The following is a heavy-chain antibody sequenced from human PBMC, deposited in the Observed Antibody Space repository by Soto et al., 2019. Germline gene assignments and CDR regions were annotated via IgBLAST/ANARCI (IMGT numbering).Heavy chain of an antibody. J-gene: IGHJ4*02. D-gene: IGHD5-18*01. V-gene: IGHV4-31*03. CDR1: GGSISSGGYY. CDR2: IYYSVST. CDR3: ARSGYSYGPNPLLY. Sequence: QVQLQESGPGLVKPSQTLSLTCTVSGGSISSGGYYWSWIRQHPGKGLEWIGYIYYSVSTYYNPSLKSRVTIAVDTSKNQFSLKLSSVTAADTAVYYCARSGYSYGPNPLLYWGQGTLVTVSS.